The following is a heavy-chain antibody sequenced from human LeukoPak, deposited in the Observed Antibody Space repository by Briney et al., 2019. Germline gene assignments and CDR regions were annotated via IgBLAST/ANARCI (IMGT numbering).Heavy chain of an antibody. Sequence: SETLSLTCTVSGDSISSGPYYWGWIRQPPGKGLEWIGTIYYSGSTYYNPSLKSRVTISVDTSKNQFSLKLSSVTAADTAVYYCARFQVVRYYYDSSGYPPGWFDPWGQGTLVTVSS. V-gene: IGHV4-39*07. CDR1: GDSISSGPYY. J-gene: IGHJ5*02. CDR3: ARFQVVRYYYDSSGYPPGWFDP. CDR2: IYYSGST. D-gene: IGHD3-22*01.